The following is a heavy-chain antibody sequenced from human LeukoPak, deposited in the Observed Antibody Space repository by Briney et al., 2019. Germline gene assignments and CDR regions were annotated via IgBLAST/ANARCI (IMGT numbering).Heavy chain of an antibody. J-gene: IGHJ1*01. CDR3: TRQEQWLVRVYFQH. CDR2: IRSKAYGGTT. D-gene: IGHD6-19*01. V-gene: IGHV3-49*04. Sequence: GGSLRLSCVVSGFTVSSNYMSWVRQAPGKGLEWVGFIRSKAYGGTTEYAASVKGRFTISRDDSKSIAYLQMNSLKTEDTAVYYCTRQEQWLVRVYFQHWGQGTLVTVSS. CDR1: GFTVSSNY.